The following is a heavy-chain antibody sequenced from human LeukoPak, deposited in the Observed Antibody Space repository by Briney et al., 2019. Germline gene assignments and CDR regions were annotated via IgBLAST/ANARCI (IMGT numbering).Heavy chain of an antibody. Sequence: PGRSLRLSCAASGFTFSSYAMHWVRQAPGKGLEWVAVISYDGSNKYYADSVKGRFTISRDNSKNTPYLQMNSLRAEDTAVYYCARPLTPTYYYDSSGRPAGMDVWGQGTTVTVSS. CDR3: ARPLTPTYYYDSSGRPAGMDV. CDR1: GFTFSSYA. CDR2: ISYDGSNK. V-gene: IGHV3-30-3*01. J-gene: IGHJ6*02. D-gene: IGHD3-22*01.